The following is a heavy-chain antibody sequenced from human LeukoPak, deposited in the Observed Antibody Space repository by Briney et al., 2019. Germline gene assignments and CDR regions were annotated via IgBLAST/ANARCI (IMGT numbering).Heavy chain of an antibody. CDR2: ISSSSSYI. J-gene: IGHJ4*02. CDR1: GFTFSSYS. D-gene: IGHD6-6*01. CDR3: ARTIRGIAARGFDY. V-gene: IGHV3-21*01. Sequence: PGGSLRPSCAASGFTFSSYSMSWVRQAPGKGLEWVSSISSSSSYIYYADSVRGRFTISREDAKNSLYLQMNSLRAEDTAVYYCARTIRGIAARGFDYWGQGTLVTVSS.